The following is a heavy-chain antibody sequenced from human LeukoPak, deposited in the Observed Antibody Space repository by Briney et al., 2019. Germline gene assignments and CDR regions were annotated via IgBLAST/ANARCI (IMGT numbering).Heavy chain of an antibody. J-gene: IGHJ4*02. Sequence: GGSLRLSCAASGFTLSSYAMSWVRQAPGKGLEWVSAISGSGGSTYYADSVKGRFTISRDNSKNTLYLQMNSLRAEDTAVYYCAKDSHVVVVAGFFDYWGQGTLVTVSS. D-gene: IGHD2-15*01. CDR3: AKDSHVVVVAGFFDY. V-gene: IGHV3-23*01. CDR2: ISGSGGST. CDR1: GFTLSSYA.